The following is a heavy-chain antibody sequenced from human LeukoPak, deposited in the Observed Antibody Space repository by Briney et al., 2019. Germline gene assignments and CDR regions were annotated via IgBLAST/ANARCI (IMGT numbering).Heavy chain of an antibody. Sequence: GGSLRLSCAASGFTFSSYSMNWVRQAPGKGLEWVSSISSSSSYIYYADSVKGRFTISRDNAKNSLYLQMNSLRAEDTAVYYCARDNGYDFWSGYLRPYYYYYMDVWGKGTTVTVSS. J-gene: IGHJ6*03. CDR2: ISSSSSYI. CDR3: ARDNGYDFWSGYLRPYYYYYMDV. D-gene: IGHD3-3*01. CDR1: GFTFSSYS. V-gene: IGHV3-21*01.